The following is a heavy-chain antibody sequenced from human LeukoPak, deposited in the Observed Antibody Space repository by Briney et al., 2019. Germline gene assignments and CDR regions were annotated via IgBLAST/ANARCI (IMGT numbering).Heavy chain of an antibody. D-gene: IGHD2-2*01. CDR1: GYIFSRYA. CDR2: ISGSGGST. CDR3: AKQMLLGYCSSTSCQYYFDY. J-gene: IGHJ4*02. Sequence: PGGSLRLSCAASGYIFSRYAKSWVRQAPGKGLEWVAAISGSGGSTSYADSVQGRFNISRDNSKNTLYLQMNSLRAEDTAVYYCAKQMLLGYCSSTSCQYYFDYWGQGTLVTVSS. V-gene: IGHV3-23*01.